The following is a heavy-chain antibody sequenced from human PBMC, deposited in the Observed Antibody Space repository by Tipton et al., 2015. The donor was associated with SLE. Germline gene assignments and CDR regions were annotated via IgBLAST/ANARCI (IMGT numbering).Heavy chain of an antibody. V-gene: IGHV4-34*01. CDR1: GGSFSGYY. Sequence: TLSLTCAVYGGSFSGYYWSWIRQPPGKGLEWIGEINHSGSTNYNPSLKSRVTISVDTSKNQFSLKLSSVTAADTAVYYCARDQGDLRFFDYWGQGTLVTVSS. CDR3: ARDQGDLRFFDY. CDR2: INHSGST. J-gene: IGHJ4*02. D-gene: IGHD3-3*01.